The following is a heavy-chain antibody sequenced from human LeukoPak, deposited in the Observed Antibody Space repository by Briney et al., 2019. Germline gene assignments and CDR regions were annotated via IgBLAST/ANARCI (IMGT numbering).Heavy chain of an antibody. CDR1: GASINTYY. CDR2: IYYSGST. V-gene: IGHV4-59*01. CDR3: ARVLRPMASQYYFDY. D-gene: IGHD3-10*01. J-gene: IGHJ4*02. Sequence: SETLSLTCTVSGASINTYYWSWVRQPPGKGLEWIGYIYYSGSTSYNPSLKTRVTISIDTSKNQFSLKLSSVTAADTAVYYCARVLRPMASQYYFDYWGQGTLVTVSS.